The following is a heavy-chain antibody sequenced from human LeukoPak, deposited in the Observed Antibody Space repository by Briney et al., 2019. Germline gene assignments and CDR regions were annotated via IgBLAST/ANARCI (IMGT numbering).Heavy chain of an antibody. CDR2: INHSGST. V-gene: IGHV4-34*01. CDR3: ARHILGDYYYYYYMDV. J-gene: IGHJ6*03. CDR1: GGSFSGYY. D-gene: IGHD3-16*01. Sequence: SETLSLTCAVYGGSFSGYYWSWIRQPPGKGLEWIGEINHSGSTNYNPSLKSRVTISVDTSKDQFSLKLSSVTAADTAVYYCARHILGDYYYYYYMDVRGKGTTVTISS.